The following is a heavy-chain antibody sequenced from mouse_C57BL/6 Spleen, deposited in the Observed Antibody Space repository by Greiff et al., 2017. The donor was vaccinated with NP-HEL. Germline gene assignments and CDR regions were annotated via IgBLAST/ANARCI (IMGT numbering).Heavy chain of an antibody. V-gene: IGHV1-64*01. CDR2: IHPNSGST. J-gene: IGHJ1*03. CDR1: GYTFTSYW. D-gene: IGHD1-1*01. Sequence: VQLQRPGAELVKPGASVKLSCKASGYTFTSYWMHWVKQRPGQGLEWIGMIHPNSGSTNYNEKFKSKATLTVDKSSSTAYMQLSSLTSEDSAVYYCARSRDYYGSSYSFGYIDVWGTGTTLTVSS. CDR3: ARSRDYYGSSYSFGYIDV.